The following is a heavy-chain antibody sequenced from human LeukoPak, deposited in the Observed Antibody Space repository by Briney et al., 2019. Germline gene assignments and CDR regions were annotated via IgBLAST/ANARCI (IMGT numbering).Heavy chain of an antibody. CDR2: INAGNGNT. V-gene: IGHV1-3*01. CDR3: ARGKLRYFDWCDY. Sequence: GASVKVSCKASGYTFTSYAMHWVRQAPGQRLEWMGWINAGNGNTKYLQKFQGRVTITRDTSASTAYMELSSLRSEDTAVYYCARGKLRYFDWCDYWGQGTLVTVSS. CDR1: GYTFTSYA. D-gene: IGHD3-9*01. J-gene: IGHJ4*02.